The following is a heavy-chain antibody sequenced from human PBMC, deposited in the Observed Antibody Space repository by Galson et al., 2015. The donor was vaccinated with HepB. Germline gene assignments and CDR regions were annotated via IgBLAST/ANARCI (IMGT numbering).Heavy chain of an antibody. Sequence: SLRLSCAASGFTFSSYWMSWVRQAPGKGLEWVANIKQDGSEKYYVDSVKGRFTISRDNAKNSLYLQMNSLRAEDTAVYYCAREPGYYGSGSYYPYWGQGTLVTVSS. V-gene: IGHV3-7*03. J-gene: IGHJ4*02. CDR3: AREPGYYGSGSYYPY. CDR1: GFTFSSYW. D-gene: IGHD3-10*01. CDR2: IKQDGSEK.